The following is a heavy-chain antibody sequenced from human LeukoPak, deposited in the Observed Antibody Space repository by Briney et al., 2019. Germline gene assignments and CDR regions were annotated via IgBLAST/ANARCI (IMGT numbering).Heavy chain of an antibody. D-gene: IGHD3-22*01. CDR1: GFTFSSYN. CDR3: ATPQAHRTYYYDSSGYYGLGY. Sequence: GGSLRLSCAASGFTFSSYNMNWVRQAPGKGLEWVSSISTSSSYLYYTDSVKGRFTVSRDNARTSLYLQMNSLRAEDTAVYYCATPQAHRTYYYDSSGYYGLGYWGQGTLVTVSS. J-gene: IGHJ4*02. V-gene: IGHV3-21*01. CDR2: ISTSSSYL.